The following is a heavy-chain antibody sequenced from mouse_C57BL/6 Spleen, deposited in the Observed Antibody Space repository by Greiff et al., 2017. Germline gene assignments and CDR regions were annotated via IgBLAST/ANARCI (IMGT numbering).Heavy chain of an antibody. Sequence: VHLVESGPGLVQPSQSLSITCTVSGFSLTSYGVHWVRQSPGKGLEWLGVIWRGGSTDYNAAFMSRLSITKDNSKSQVFFKMNSLQADDTAIYYCAKNSYYGSSTGYFDVWGTGTTVTVSS. CDR2: IWRGGST. D-gene: IGHD1-1*01. J-gene: IGHJ1*03. CDR1: GFSLTSYG. CDR3: AKNSYYGSSTGYFDV. V-gene: IGHV2-5*01.